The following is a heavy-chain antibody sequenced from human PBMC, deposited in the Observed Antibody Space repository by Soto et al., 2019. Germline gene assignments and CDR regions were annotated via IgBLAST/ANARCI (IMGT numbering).Heavy chain of an antibody. CDR1: GYTFTSYG. CDR3: ARHRAYCSSKSCYRGMDV. V-gene: IGHV1-18*01. CDR2: ISAYNGNT. D-gene: IGHD2-2*01. Sequence: ASVKVSCKASGYTFTSYGISWVRQAPGQGLEWMGWISAYNGNTNYAQKLQGRVTMTTDTPTSTAYMELRSLRSDDTAVSYCARHRAYCSSKSCYRGMDVWGPGTTVTVSS. J-gene: IGHJ6*02.